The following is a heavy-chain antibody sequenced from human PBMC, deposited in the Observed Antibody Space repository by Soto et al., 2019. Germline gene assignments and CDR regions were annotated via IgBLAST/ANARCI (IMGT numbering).Heavy chain of an antibody. D-gene: IGHD3-22*01. V-gene: IGHV1-18*01. J-gene: IGHJ5*01. Sequence: ASVKVSCKASGYTFTSYGISWVRQAPGQGLEWMGWISAYNGNTNYAQKLQGRVTMTTDTSTSTAYMELRSLRSDDTAVYYCARGTLTYYYDSSGYYDSWGQGTLVTSPQ. CDR3: ARGTLTYYYDSSGYYDS. CDR1: GYTFTSYG. CDR2: ISAYNGNT.